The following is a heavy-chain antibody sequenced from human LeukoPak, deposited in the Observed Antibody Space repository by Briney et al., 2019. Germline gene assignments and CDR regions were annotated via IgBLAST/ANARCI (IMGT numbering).Heavy chain of an antibody. CDR1: GFTFSSYS. Sequence: GGSLRLSCAASGFTFSSYSMNWVRQAPGKGLEWVSYISSSSSTIYCADSVKGRFTISRDNAKNSLYLQMNSLRAEDTAVYYCARDRAPYYYYMDVWGKGTTVTVPS. V-gene: IGHV3-48*04. J-gene: IGHJ6*03. CDR2: ISSSSSTI. CDR3: ARDRAPYYYYMDV.